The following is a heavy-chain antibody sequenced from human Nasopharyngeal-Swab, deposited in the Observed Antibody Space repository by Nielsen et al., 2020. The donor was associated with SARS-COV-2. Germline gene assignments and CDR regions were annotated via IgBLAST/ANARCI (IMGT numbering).Heavy chain of an antibody. CDR3: ARVNIVVVPAATYYYYYGMDV. V-gene: IGHV1-58*01. CDR2: IVVGSGNT. D-gene: IGHD2-2*01. CDR1: GFTFTSSA. J-gene: IGHJ6*02. Sequence: SVKVSCKASGFTFTSSAVQWVRQARGQRLEWIGWIVVGSGNTNYAQKFQERVTITRDMSTSTAYMELSSLRSEDTAVYYCARVNIVVVPAATYYYYYGMDVWGQGTTVTVSS.